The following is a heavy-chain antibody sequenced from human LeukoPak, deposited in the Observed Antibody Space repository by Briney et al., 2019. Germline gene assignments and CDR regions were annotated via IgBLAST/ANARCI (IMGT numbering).Heavy chain of an antibody. CDR1: AFTFSTYS. CDR2: ISGSSSDI. Sequence: GGSLRLSCAASAFTFSTYSVNWVRQAPGKGLEWVSSISGSSSDIYYADSVKGRFTISRDNAKKSLYLQMKSLRAEDTAVYYCARRGYHDYSGFDYWGQGTLVTVSS. V-gene: IGHV3-21*01. J-gene: IGHJ4*02. D-gene: IGHD1-26*01. CDR3: ARRGYHDYSGFDY.